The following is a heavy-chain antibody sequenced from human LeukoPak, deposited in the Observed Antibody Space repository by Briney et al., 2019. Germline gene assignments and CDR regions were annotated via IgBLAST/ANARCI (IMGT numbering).Heavy chain of an antibody. CDR3: AGSGY. J-gene: IGHJ4*02. D-gene: IGHD6-25*01. CDR1: GFTFSDYY. CDR2: INGGSSYT. Sequence: GGSLRLSCAASGFTFSDYYMSWIRQAPGKGLEWVSYINGGSSYTNYADSVRGRFTISRDNAQNSLYLQMNSLRAEDTAMYYCAGSGYWGQGTLVTVSS. V-gene: IGHV3-11*03.